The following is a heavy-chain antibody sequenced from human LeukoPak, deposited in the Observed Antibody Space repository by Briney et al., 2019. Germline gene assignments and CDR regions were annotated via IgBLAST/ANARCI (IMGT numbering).Heavy chain of an antibody. CDR3: TRGCSGGSCSRDAMDV. D-gene: IGHD2-15*01. CDR2: IFPIDSET. J-gene: IGHJ6*02. CDR1: GYSFSSDW. Sequence: GESLKISCKASGYSFSSDWIAWVRQMPGKGLEWMGIIFPIDSETTYSPSFQGQVNIPADKSISTAYLQWSSPKASDTAMYYCTRGCSGGSCSRDAMDVWGQGTMVTVSS. V-gene: IGHV5-51*01.